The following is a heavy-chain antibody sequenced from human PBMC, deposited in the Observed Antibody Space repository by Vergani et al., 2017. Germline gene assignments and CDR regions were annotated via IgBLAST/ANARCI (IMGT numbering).Heavy chain of an antibody. D-gene: IGHD1-1*01. CDR3: ATKCCGTPGCQIGDFRE. J-gene: IGHJ1*01. CDR1: GFTSSYYG. Sequence: QVHLVESGGGVVQPGRSLRLSCVVSGFTSSYYGMHWVRQAPGKGLEWVAVISYDGTQKYYADSVKGRFTISRDNSKSTLYLQMNSLRTEDTAVYYCATKCCGTPGCQIGDFREWGQGTLVTVSS. CDR2: ISYDGTQK. V-gene: IGHV3-30*03.